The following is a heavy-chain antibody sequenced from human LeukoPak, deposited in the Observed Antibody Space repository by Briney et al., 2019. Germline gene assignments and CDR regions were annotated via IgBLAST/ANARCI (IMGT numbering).Heavy chain of an antibody. CDR1: GGSISSGGYY. CDR2: IYHSGST. CDR3: ARVRRHRYSSGGSYYDFMDV. Sequence: KPSETLSLTCAVSGGSISSGGYYWSWIRQPPGKGLEWFGYIYHSGSTYYNPSLKSRDTISVDRSKNQFSLTLSSVTAADTAVLFCARVRRHRYSSGGSYYDFMDVWGKGTMVTVSS. J-gene: IGHJ6*03. D-gene: IGHD6-19*01. V-gene: IGHV4-30-2*01.